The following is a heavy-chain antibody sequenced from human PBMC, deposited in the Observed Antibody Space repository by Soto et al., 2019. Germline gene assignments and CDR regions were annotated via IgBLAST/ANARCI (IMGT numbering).Heavy chain of an antibody. CDR1: GGSISSGGYS. J-gene: IGHJ4*02. CDR2: IYHSGST. V-gene: IGHV4-30-2*01. CDR3: ARDRGYSYGSFDY. Sequence: QLQLQESGSGLVKPSQTLSFTCAVSGGSISSGGYSWSWIRQPPGKGLEWIGYIYHSGSTYYNPSLKSRVTISVDRSKNQFSLKLSSVTAADTAVYYCARDRGYSYGSFDYWGQGTLVTVSS. D-gene: IGHD5-18*01.